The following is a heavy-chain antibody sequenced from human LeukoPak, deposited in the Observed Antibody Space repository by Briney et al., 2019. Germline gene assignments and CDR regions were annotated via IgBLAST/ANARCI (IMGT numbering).Heavy chain of an antibody. V-gene: IGHV3-66*03. CDR2: IYSSGRT. CDR3: ARDNREQQLVPPTFDY. Sequence: GGSLRLSCAVSGFTVSSNYMSWVRQTPGKGLEWVSVIYSSGRTYYADSVKGRFTVSRDNSKNTLYLQMNSLRAEDTAVYYCARDNREQQLVPPTFDYWGQGTLVTVSS. J-gene: IGHJ4*02. CDR1: GFTVSSNY. D-gene: IGHD6-13*01.